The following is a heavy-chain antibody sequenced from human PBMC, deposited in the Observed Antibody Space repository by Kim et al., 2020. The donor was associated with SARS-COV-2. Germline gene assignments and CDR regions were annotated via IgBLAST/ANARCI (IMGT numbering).Heavy chain of an antibody. D-gene: IGHD6-19*01. CDR3: ARVPHRQWLVQYYFDY. J-gene: IGHJ4*02. V-gene: IGHV3-11*05. Sequence: VKCRFTNSRDDAKNSLYLQMNSLRAEDTAVYYCARVPHRQWLVQYYFDYWGQGTLVTVSS.